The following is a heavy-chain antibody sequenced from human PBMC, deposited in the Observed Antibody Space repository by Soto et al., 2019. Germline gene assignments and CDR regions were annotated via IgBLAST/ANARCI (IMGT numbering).Heavy chain of an antibody. J-gene: IGHJ4*02. Sequence: VQLQESGPGLVKPSQTLSLTCTVSGGSMSSSSYYWGGIRQHPGKGLEWIGYISYSGRTQYNASLKSRVAMSVDTSKNQFSLNLSSVTAADTAVYYCARLDWLFLFDYWGQGTLVTVSS. CDR3: ARLDWLFLFDY. CDR1: GGSMSSSSYY. CDR2: ISYSGRT. D-gene: IGHD3-9*01. V-gene: IGHV4-31*03.